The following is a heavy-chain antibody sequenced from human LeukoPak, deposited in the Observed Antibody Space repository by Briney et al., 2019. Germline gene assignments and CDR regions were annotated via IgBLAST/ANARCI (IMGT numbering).Heavy chain of an antibody. CDR3: ARDERLEWFIDY. V-gene: IGHV3-53*01. D-gene: IGHD3-3*01. Sequence: PGGSLRLSCAASGLTVSDNYINWVRQAPGKGLEWVSIIYAGGSTYYADSVKGRFTISRDNSKNTVYLQMNNLRVEDTAVYYCARDERLEWFIDYWGQGTLVTVSS. CDR1: GLTVSDNY. J-gene: IGHJ4*02. CDR2: IYAGGST.